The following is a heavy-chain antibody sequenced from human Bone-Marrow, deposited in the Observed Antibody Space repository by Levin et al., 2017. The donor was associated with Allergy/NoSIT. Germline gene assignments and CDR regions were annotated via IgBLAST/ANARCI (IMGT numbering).Heavy chain of an antibody. CDR3: AALPDSGSYDVDY. Sequence: PGGSLRLSCAASGFTFSSYGMHWVRQAPGKGLEWVAVISYDGSNKYYADSVKGRFTISRDNSKNTLYLQMNSLRAEDTAVYYCAALPDSGSYDVDYWGQGTLVTVSS. CDR2: ISYDGSNK. CDR1: GFTFSSYG. D-gene: IGHD1-26*01. J-gene: IGHJ4*02. V-gene: IGHV3-30*03.